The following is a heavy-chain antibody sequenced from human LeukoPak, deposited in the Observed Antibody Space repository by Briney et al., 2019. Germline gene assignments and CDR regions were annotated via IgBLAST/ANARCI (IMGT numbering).Heavy chain of an antibody. CDR1: GYTFTSYG. V-gene: IGHV1-18*01. CDR3: ARSAAYYYDSSGYYSLFDY. J-gene: IGHJ4*02. CDR2: ISAYNGNT. Sequence: ASVKVSCKASGYTFTSYGISWVRQAPGQGLEWMGWISAYNGNTNYAQKLQGRVTMTTVTSTSTAYMELRSLRSDDTAVYYCARSAAYYYDSSGYYSLFDYWGQGTLVTVSS. D-gene: IGHD3-22*01.